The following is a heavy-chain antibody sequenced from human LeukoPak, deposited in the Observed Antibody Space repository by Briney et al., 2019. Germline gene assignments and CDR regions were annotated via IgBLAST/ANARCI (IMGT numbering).Heavy chain of an antibody. Sequence: SVKVSCKASGGTFSSYAISWVRQAPGQGLEWMGGIIPIFGTANYAQKFQGRVTITTDESTSTAYMELSSLRSEDTAVYYCARGENYYDSSGYYFDYWGQGTLVTVSS. D-gene: IGHD3-22*01. CDR3: ARGENYYDSSGYYFDY. J-gene: IGHJ4*02. CDR1: GGTFSSYA. CDR2: IIPIFGTA. V-gene: IGHV1-69*05.